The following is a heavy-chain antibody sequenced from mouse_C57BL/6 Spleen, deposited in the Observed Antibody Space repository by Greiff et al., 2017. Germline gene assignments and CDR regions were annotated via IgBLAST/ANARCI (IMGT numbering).Heavy chain of an antibody. D-gene: IGHD1-1*01. CDR3: TRGAYYGSSSPWFAY. J-gene: IGHJ3*01. CDR2: IDPENGDT. V-gene: IGHV14-4*01. CDR1: GFNIKDDY. Sequence: EVKLMESGAELVRPGASVKLSCTASGFNIKDDYMHWVKQRPEQGLEWIGWIDPENGDTEYASKFQGKATITADTSSNTAYLQLSSLTSEDTAVYYCTRGAYYGSSSPWFAYWGQGTLVTVSA.